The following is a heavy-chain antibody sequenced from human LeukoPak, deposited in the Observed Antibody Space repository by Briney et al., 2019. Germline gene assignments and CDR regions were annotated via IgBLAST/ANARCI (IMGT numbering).Heavy chain of an antibody. J-gene: IGHJ5*02. Sequence: GGSLRLSYAASGFTFSSYALHWVRQAPGKGLEWVAVISYDGSNKYYADSVKGRFTISRDNSKNTLYLQMNSLRAEDTAVYYCARATGYSYGYSTWGQGTLVTVSS. CDR3: ARATGYSYGYST. CDR1: GFTFSSYA. D-gene: IGHD5-18*01. V-gene: IGHV3-30-3*01. CDR2: ISYDGSNK.